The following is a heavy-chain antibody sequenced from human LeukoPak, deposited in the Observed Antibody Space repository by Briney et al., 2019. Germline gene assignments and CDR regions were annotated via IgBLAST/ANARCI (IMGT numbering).Heavy chain of an antibody. D-gene: IGHD1-7*01. CDR3: ARVAGTHPWFDP. J-gene: IGHJ5*02. Sequence: SVKVSCKAAGGTFSSYAISWVRQAPGQGLEWMGGIIPIFGTANYAQKFQGRVTITADESTSTAYMELSSLRSEDTAVYYCARVAGTHPWFDPWGQGTLVTVSS. CDR1: GGTFSSYA. V-gene: IGHV1-69*13. CDR2: IIPIFGTA.